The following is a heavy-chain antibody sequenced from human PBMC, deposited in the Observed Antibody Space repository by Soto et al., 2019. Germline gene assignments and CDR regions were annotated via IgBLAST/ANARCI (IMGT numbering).Heavy chain of an antibody. J-gene: IGHJ4*02. CDR2: IYYSGSS. D-gene: IGHD2-21*02. CDR3: ARQRTSVVTQAYFDV. V-gene: IGHV4-39*01. Sequence: PSETLSLTCTVTGDSISSRCYYWGWIRQPPGKGLEWIVSIYYSGSSYNNPHLRSRVSMSNDTSKDQFSLKLKSVTAADTALYFCARQRTSVVTQAYFDVWGQGSLVTVSS. CDR1: GDSISSRCYY.